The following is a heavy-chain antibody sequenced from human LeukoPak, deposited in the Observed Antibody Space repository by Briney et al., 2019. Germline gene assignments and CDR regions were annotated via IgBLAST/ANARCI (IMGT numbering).Heavy chain of an antibody. CDR2: IYSSGST. Sequence: SETLSLTCTASGGSISNYYWTWIRQSPGKGLEWIGYIYSSGSTKYNPSLKSRVTISVDTSKNQFSLNLSSVTAADTALYYCARLPSGSSPFDYWGQGTLVTVSS. CDR3: ARLPSGSSPFDY. D-gene: IGHD3-10*01. V-gene: IGHV4-59*08. J-gene: IGHJ4*02. CDR1: GGSISNYY.